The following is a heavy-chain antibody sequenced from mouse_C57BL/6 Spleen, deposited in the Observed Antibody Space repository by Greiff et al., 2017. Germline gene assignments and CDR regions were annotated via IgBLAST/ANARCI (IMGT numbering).Heavy chain of an antibody. CDR2: ILPGSGST. CDR1: GYTFTGYW. V-gene: IGHV1-9*01. D-gene: IGHD1-1*01. J-gene: IGHJ3*01. CDR3: ARTPPYCGSSYPWFAY. Sequence: QVTLKVSGAELMKPGASVKLSCKATGYTFTGYWIEWVKQRPGHGLEWIGEILPGSGSTNYNEKFKGKATFTADTSSNTAYMQLSSLTTEDSAIYYRARTPPYCGSSYPWFAYWGQETLVTVSA.